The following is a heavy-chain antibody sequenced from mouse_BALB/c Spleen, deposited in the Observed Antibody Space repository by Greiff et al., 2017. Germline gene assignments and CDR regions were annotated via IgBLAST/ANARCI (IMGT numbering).Heavy chain of an antibody. CDR1: GYSITSDYA. CDR3: ARRGGTGFDY. D-gene: IGHD4-1*01. V-gene: IGHV3-2*02. Sequence: VQLQQSGPGLVKPSQSLSLTCTVTGYSITSDYAWNWIRQFPGNKLEWMGYISYSGSTSYNPSLKSRISITRDTSKNQFFLQLNSVTTEDTATYYCARRGGTGFDYWGQGTTLTVSS. J-gene: IGHJ2*01. CDR2: ISYSGST.